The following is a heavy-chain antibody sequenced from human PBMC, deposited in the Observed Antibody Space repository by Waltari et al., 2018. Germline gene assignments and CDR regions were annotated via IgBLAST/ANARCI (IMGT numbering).Heavy chain of an antibody. CDR1: GFPFSSYW. D-gene: IGHD1-7*01. Sequence: EVQLVESGGGLVQPGGSLRLSCAASGFPFSSYWMSWVRQAPGKGLEWVANIKQDGSEKYYVDSVKGRFTISRDNAKNSLYLQMNSLRAEDTAVYYCARVPYNWNYVRGGWFDPWGQGTLVTVSS. J-gene: IGHJ5*02. CDR2: IKQDGSEK. V-gene: IGHV3-7*01. CDR3: ARVPYNWNYVRGGWFDP.